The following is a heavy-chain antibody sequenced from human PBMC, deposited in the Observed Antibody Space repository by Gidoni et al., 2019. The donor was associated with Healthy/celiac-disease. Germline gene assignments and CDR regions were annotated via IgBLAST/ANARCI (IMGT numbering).Heavy chain of an antibody. CDR1: GYTFTSYG. Sequence: QVQLVQSGAEVKKPGASVKVSCKASGYTFTSYGFSWVRQAPGQGLEWMGWISAYNGNTNYAQKLQGRVTMTTDTSTRTAYMELRSLRSDDTAVYYCAREEVGATDYYYYYYMDVWGKGTTVTVSS. CDR3: AREEVGATDYYYYYYMDV. D-gene: IGHD1-26*01. J-gene: IGHJ6*03. V-gene: IGHV1-18*01. CDR2: ISAYNGNT.